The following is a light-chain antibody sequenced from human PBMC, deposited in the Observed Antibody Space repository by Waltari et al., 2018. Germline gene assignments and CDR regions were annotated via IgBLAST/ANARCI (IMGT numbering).Light chain of an antibody. CDR2: DVA. J-gene: IGLJ1*01. CDR3: CSYTGTNTFV. Sequence: QSALTPPRSVSGSPGQSVTISCTGTSSNVGSFDYVSWYQHHPGKAPKLLIYDVAKRPSGVPHRFSGSKSGNTASLTITGLQTEDEADYYCCSYTGTNTFVLGTGTAITVL. V-gene: IGLV2-11*01. CDR1: SSNVGSFDY.